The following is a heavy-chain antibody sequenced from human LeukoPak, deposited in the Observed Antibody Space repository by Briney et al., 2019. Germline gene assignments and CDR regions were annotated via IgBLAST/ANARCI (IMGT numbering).Heavy chain of an antibody. CDR2: IYYSGST. D-gene: IGHD6-19*01. J-gene: IGHJ4*02. CDR3: ARQDGWSGFDY. CDR1: GGSISSTSYY. Sequence: KPSETLSLTCSVSGGSISSTSYYWDWVRQPPRKGLEWIGSIYYSGSTYYNPSLKRRVTISVDTSKNQFSLKLTSVTAADTAVYYCARQDGWSGFDYWGQGALVTVSS. V-gene: IGHV4-39*01.